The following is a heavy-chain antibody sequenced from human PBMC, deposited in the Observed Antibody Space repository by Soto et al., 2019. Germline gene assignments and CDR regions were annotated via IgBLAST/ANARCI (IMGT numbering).Heavy chain of an antibody. V-gene: IGHV1-18*01. D-gene: IGHD2-21*01. J-gene: IGHJ6*02. Sequence: ASVKVSCKASGYTFTTYAISWLRQAPGQGLEWMGWMNTYTGNTDYAQSLRGRVTMTRDTSTDTAHMELRSLRSDDTAMYYCARSHIVVVRMDVWGQGTTVTVSS. CDR2: MNTYTGNT. CDR1: GYTFTTYA. CDR3: ARSHIVVVRMDV.